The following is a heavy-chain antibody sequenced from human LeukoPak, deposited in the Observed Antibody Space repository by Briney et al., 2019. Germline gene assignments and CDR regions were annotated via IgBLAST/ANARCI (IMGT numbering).Heavy chain of an antibody. CDR1: GFTFDDYA. CDR3: AKLSHYYYGMDV. J-gene: IGHJ6*02. Sequence: SLRLSCAASGFTFDDYAMHWVRQAPGKGLEWVSGISWNSGSIGYADSVKGRFTISRDNAKNSLYLQMNSLRAEDTALYYCAKLSHYYYGMDVWGQGTTVTVSS. CDR2: ISWNSGSI. V-gene: IGHV3-9*01.